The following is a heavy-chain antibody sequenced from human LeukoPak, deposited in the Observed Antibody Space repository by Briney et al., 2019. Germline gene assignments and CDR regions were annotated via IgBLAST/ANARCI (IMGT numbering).Heavy chain of an antibody. CDR3: AKSPVSSCRGSFCYPFDY. J-gene: IGHJ4*02. Sequence: GGSLRLSCAASGFTFSSYAMHWVRQAPGKGLEWVAFISYDGRYKYFADSVRGRFTISRDNSRNTLYLQMNTLRAEDTAVYFCAKSPVSSCRGSFCYPFDYWGQGNLVTVSS. CDR1: GFTFSSYA. V-gene: IGHV3-30-3*02. CDR2: ISYDGRYK. D-gene: IGHD2-15*01.